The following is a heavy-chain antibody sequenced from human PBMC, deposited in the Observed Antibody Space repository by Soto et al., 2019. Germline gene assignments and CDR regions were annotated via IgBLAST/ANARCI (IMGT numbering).Heavy chain of an antibody. J-gene: IGHJ4*02. CDR2: ISASSADT. Sequence: QVHLEQFGGEVKKPGASVKVSCKAAGYTCSTYGSASARQTPGQGREWMGWISASSADTYYAAKLRNRVSVTTDTSTGTAYMELRSLRSDDTAVYYCARVAFDLEWSTSPFDYWGQGTLVTVSS. V-gene: IGHV1-18*01. CDR1: GYTCSTYG. D-gene: IGHD3-9*01. CDR3: ARVAFDLEWSTSPFDY.